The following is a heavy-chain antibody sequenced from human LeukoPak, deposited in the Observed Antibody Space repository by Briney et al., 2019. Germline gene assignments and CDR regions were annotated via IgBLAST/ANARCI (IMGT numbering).Heavy chain of an antibody. V-gene: IGHV1-8*01. J-gene: IGHJ4*02. CDR3: ARGGPRRITMVRGVIISQTYYFDY. CDR1: GYTFTSYD. Sequence: ASVKVSCKASGYTFTSYDINWVRQATGQGLEWMGWMSPNSGNTGYAQKFQGRVTMTRNTSISTAYMELSSLRSEDTAVYYCARGGPRRITMVRGVIISQTYYFDYWGQGTLVTVSS. CDR2: MSPNSGNT. D-gene: IGHD3-10*01.